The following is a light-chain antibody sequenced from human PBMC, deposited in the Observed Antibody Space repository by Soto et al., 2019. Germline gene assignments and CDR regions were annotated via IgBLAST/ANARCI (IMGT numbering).Light chain of an antibody. CDR3: QHFGTSLYT. J-gene: IGKJ2*01. Sequence: EIVLTQSPGTLSLSPGGRATLSCRASQSIYSSYLAWYQHRPGQAPRLLIYAASSRATAVPDRFSGSGSGTDFTLTINRLEPEDFAIYYCQHFGTSLYTFGQGTKLEIK. CDR2: AAS. V-gene: IGKV3-20*01. CDR1: QSIYSSY.